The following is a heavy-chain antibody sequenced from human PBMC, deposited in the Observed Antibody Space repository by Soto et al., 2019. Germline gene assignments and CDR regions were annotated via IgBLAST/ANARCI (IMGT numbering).Heavy chain of an antibody. J-gene: IGHJ1*01. CDR3: ARVGYYDSATSGNDT. Sequence: SVKVSCKASGGTFNSYAISWVRQAPGQGLEWMGGIIPIFGTANYAQKFQGRVTITADESTSTAYMELSSLRSEDTAVYYCARVGYYDSATSGNDTRGQDNPLTVSS. D-gene: IGHD3-10*01. CDR2: IIPIFGTA. V-gene: IGHV1-69*13. CDR1: GGTFNSYA.